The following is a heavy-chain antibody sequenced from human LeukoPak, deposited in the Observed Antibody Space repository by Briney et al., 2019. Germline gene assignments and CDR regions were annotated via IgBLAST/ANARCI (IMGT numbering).Heavy chain of an antibody. CDR1: GFTFSSCY. Sequence: PGGSLRLSCAASGFTFSSCYMHWVRQAPGRGLEYVSTIASDGTSTYYSTSVKGRVTTSRDNSQNTLYLQMGSLRPEDTAMYYCARSTRYFGSAMYYFDNWGQGTLVTVSS. J-gene: IGHJ4*02. V-gene: IGHV3-64*01. D-gene: IGHD3-10*01. CDR3: ARSTRYFGSAMYYFDN. CDR2: IASDGTST.